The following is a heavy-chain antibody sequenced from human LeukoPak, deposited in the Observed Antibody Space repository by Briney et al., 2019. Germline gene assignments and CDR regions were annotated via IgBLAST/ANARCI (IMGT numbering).Heavy chain of an antibody. CDR2: IIPIFGTA. CDR1: GGTFSSYA. J-gene: IGHJ4*02. CDR3: ASPTRYSSSWFLLY. V-gene: IGHV1-69*05. Sequence: EASVKVSCKASGGTFSSYAIGWVRQAPGQGLEWMGGIIPIFGTANYAQKFQGRVTITTDESTSTACMELSSLRSEDTAVYYCASPTRYSSSWFLLYWGQGTLVTVSS. D-gene: IGHD6-13*01.